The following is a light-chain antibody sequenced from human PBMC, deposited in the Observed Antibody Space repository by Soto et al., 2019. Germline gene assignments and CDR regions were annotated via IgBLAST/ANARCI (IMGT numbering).Light chain of an antibody. CDR1: QRFGSSN. CDR2: STS. Sequence: ETVLTQSPGTLSLSPGERGTLSCRASQRFGSSNLAWYQQKPGQAPRLLIYSTSSRATGIPDRFSGGGSGTDFTLTISRLEPEDFAVYYCEQYGNSPWTFAQGTKVDIK. V-gene: IGKV3-20*01. CDR3: EQYGNSPWT. J-gene: IGKJ1*01.